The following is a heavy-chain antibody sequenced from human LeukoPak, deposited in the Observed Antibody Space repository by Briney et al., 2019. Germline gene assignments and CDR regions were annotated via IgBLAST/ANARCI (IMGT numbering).Heavy chain of an antibody. V-gene: IGHV1-8*03. CDR2: MNPNSGNT. D-gene: IGHD3-22*01. Sequence: ASVTVSFKASGYTFTIYEINWVRQAPGQGLEWMGWMNPNSGNTGYAQKFQGKVTITRNTSISTAYMELSSLRSEDTAVYYCTRGGSSSGYDYWGQGTLVTVSS. CDR1: GYTFTIYE. CDR3: TRGGSSSGYDY. J-gene: IGHJ4*02.